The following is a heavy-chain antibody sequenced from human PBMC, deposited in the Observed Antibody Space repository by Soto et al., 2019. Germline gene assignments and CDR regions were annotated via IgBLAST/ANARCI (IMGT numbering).Heavy chain of an antibody. J-gene: IGHJ2*01. CDR3: ARDPGL. CDR2: IYHSGSS. V-gene: IGHV4-30-2*01. CDR1: GGSISSGGYS. Sequence: QLQLQESGSGLVKPSQTLSLTCAVSGGSISSGGYSWSWFRQPPGKGLEWIGYIYHSGSSYYNPSLKSRVTISVDRSKNQFSLKLSSVTAADTAVYYGARDPGLWGRGTLVTVSS.